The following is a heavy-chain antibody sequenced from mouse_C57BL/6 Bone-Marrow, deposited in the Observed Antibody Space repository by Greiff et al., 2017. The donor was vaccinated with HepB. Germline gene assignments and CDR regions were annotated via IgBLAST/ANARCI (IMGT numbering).Heavy chain of an antibody. Sequence: VQLQQSDAELVKPGASVKISCKVSGYTFTDHTIHWMKQRPEQGLEWIGYIYPRDGSTKYNEKFKGKATLTADKSSSTAYMQLNSLTSEDSAVYFCASDYGSSYYAMDYWGQGTSVTVSS. V-gene: IGHV1-78*01. CDR2: IYPRDGST. CDR3: ASDYGSSYYAMDY. D-gene: IGHD1-1*01. CDR1: GYTFTDHT. J-gene: IGHJ4*01.